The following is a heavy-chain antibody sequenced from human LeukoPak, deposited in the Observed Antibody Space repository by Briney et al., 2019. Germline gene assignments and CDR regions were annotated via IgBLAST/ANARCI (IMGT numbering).Heavy chain of an antibody. V-gene: IGHV4-4*07. J-gene: IGHJ3*02. CDR1: GGSISSYY. CDR3: ARDLLIRGWLFDAFDI. D-gene: IGHD3-9*01. Sequence: PSETLSLTCTVSGGSISSYYWSWIRQPAGKGLEWIGRIYTSGSTNYNPSLKSRVTMSVDTSKNQFSLKLSSVTAADTAVYYCARDLLIRGWLFDAFDIWGQGTMVTVTP. CDR2: IYTSGST.